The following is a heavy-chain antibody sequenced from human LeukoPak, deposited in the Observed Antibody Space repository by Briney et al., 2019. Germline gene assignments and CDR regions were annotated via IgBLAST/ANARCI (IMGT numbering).Heavy chain of an antibody. V-gene: IGHV1-69*05. J-gene: IGHJ6*02. CDR2: IIPIFGTA. CDR1: GGTFSSYA. CDR3: ATENYDFWSGYYVVDYYYYGMDV. D-gene: IGHD3-3*01. Sequence: ASVKVSCKASGGTFSSYAISWVRQAPGQGLEWMGGIIPIFGTANYAQKFQGRVTITRDTSASTAYMELSSLRSEDTAVYYCATENYDFWSGYYVVDYYYYGMDVWGQGTTVTVSS.